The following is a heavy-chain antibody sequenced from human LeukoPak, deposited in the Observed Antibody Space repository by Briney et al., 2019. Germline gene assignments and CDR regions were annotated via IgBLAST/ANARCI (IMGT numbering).Heavy chain of an antibody. Sequence: SQTLSLTCTVSGGSISSGGYYWSWIRQHPGKGLEWIGYIYYSGSTYYNSSLKSRVTISVDTSKNQFSLKLSSVTAADTAVYYCASRFSAGYSSSWYRRQDAFDIWGQGTMVTVSS. CDR1: GGSISSGGYY. V-gene: IGHV4-31*03. J-gene: IGHJ3*02. CDR2: IYYSGST. CDR3: ASRFSAGYSSSWYRRQDAFDI. D-gene: IGHD6-13*01.